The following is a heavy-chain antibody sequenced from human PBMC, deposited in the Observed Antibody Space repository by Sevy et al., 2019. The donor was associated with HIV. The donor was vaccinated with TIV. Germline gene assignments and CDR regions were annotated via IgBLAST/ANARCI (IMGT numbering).Heavy chain of an antibody. CDR3: ARGLERYCSGGSCYFRPYFDY. CDR1: GFTFSSYS. Sequence: GGSLRLSCAASGFTFSSYSMNWVRQAPGKGLEWVSSISSSSSYIYDADSVKGRFTISRDNAKNSLYLQMNSLRAEDTAVYYCARGLERYCSGGSCYFRPYFDYWGQGTLVTVSS. D-gene: IGHD2-15*01. CDR2: ISSSSSYI. V-gene: IGHV3-21*01. J-gene: IGHJ4*02.